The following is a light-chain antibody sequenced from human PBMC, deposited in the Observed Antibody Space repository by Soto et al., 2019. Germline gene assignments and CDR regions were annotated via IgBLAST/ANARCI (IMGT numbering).Light chain of an antibody. CDR2: GAS. CDR3: QHYGRSPPIT. V-gene: IGKV3-20*01. Sequence: EVVLTQSPGTLSLSPGERATLSCRASQSVSSSYVVWYQQKPGQAPSLLIYGASSRATGIPDRFSGSASGTDFTLTISRLEPEDFAVYYCQHYGRSPPITFGQGTRLAIK. CDR1: QSVSSSY. J-gene: IGKJ5*01.